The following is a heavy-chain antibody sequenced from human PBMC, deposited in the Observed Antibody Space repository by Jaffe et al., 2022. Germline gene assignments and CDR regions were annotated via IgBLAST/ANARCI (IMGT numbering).Heavy chain of an antibody. Sequence: QITLKESGPTLVKPTQTLRLTCTFSGFSLSTIGVGVGWIRQPPGKALEWLALIYWDDDKRYSPSLKSRLTITKDTSKNQVVLTVTNMDPVDTATYFCVHVLWLRSYYYFDLWGRGTLVTVSS. V-gene: IGHV2-5*02. CDR1: GFSLSTIGVG. CDR3: VHVLWLRSYYYFDL. J-gene: IGHJ2*01. CDR2: IYWDDDK. D-gene: IGHD5-12*01.